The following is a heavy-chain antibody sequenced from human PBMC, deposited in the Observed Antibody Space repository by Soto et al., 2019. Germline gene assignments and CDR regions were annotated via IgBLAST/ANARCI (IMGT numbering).Heavy chain of an antibody. Sequence: SETLSLTCTVSGDSISSGSYWGWIRQPPGEGPEWIASIYHGGTTFYNPSLKSRISISVDTSKNPSSLRLTSVTAADTATYYCARVHVMVVAGSTFDYWGPGTLVTVSS. CDR2: IYHGGTT. CDR3: ARVHVMVVAGSTFDY. V-gene: IGHV4-38-2*02. CDR1: GDSISSGSY. J-gene: IGHJ4*03. D-gene: IGHD6-19*01.